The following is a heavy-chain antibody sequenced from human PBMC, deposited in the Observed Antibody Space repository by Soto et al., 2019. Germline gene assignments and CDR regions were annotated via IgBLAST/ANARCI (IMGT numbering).Heavy chain of an antibody. CDR3: AKILRLWAVAGCVDY. D-gene: IGHD6-19*01. V-gene: IGHV3-30*18. CDR2: ISYDGSNK. J-gene: IGHJ4*02. Sequence: QVQLVESGRGVVQPGRSLRLSCAASGFTFSSYGMHWVRQAPDKGLEWVAVISYDGSNKYYADSVKGRFTISRDNSKNTLYLQMNSLRAEDTAVYYCAKILRLWAVAGCVDYWGQGTLVTVSS. CDR1: GFTFSSYG.